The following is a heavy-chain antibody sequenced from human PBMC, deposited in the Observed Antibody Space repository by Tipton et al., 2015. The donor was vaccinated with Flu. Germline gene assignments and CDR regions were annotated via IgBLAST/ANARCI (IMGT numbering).Heavy chain of an antibody. D-gene: IGHD3-10*01. CDR2: IHNNGNT. J-gene: IGHJ4*02. CDR1: GGSVRNDGYY. V-gene: IGHV4-31*03. CDR3: ARVVYYGSGTFYDVGYYFDR. Sequence: TLSLTCTVSGGSVRNDGYYWTWVRQFPGKGLEGIGNIHNNGNTYYNPSLKSRVTKSIDTSKNQFSLKLRSVTAADTAVYYCARVVYYGSGTFYDVGYYFDRGGQGLLVAVAS.